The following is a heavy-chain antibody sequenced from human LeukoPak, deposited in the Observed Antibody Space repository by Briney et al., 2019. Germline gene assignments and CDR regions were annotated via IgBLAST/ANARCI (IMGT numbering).Heavy chain of an antibody. Sequence: PGGSLRLSCAASGFTFSSYGMSWVRQAPGKGLEWVSAISGSGGSTYYADSVKGRFTISRDNSKNTLYLQMNSLRAEDTAVYYCAKRYGSGSYPDYWGQGTLVTVSS. V-gene: IGHV3-23*01. D-gene: IGHD3-10*01. CDR1: GFTFSSYG. CDR3: AKRYGSGSYPDY. J-gene: IGHJ4*02. CDR2: ISGSGGST.